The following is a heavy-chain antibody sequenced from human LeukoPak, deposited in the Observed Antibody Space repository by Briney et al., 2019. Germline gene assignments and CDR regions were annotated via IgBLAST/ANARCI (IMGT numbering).Heavy chain of an antibody. D-gene: IGHD3-10*01. J-gene: IGHJ3*02. Sequence: GGSLRLSCAASGFTFSTYNMYWVRQAPGKGLEWVSFTDTSGNYIYYGDSVKGRFTISRDNARNLLFLQMNGLRAEDTAVYYCARGRSITLLRGVAMSDGFDIWGQGAMVAVSS. V-gene: IGHV3-21*06. CDR1: GFTFSTYN. CDR2: TDTSGNYI. CDR3: ARGRSITLLRGVAMSDGFDI.